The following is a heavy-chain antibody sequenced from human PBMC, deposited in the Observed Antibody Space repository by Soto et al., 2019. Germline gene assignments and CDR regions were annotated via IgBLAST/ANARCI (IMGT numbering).Heavy chain of an antibody. V-gene: IGHV3-30*18. D-gene: IGHD3-16*02. CDR1: GFTFSTYG. J-gene: IGHJ4*01. CDR2: TPYDGRNK. Sequence: QVQLVESGGGVVQPGKSLRLSCAASGFTFSTYGMHWVRQAPGKGLEWVTFTPYDGRNKYYADSVKGRFSISRDNSKNTVYLQMNSLRVEDTAVYYCAKDTGTYRYTGPDYWGHGTPVPVSS. CDR3: AKDTGTYRYTGPDY.